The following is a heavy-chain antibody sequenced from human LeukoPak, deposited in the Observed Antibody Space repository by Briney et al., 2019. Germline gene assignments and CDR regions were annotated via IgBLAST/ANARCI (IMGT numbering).Heavy chain of an antibody. D-gene: IGHD6-13*01. CDR3: AKGMSTSWRTFDY. Sequence: PGGSLRLSCAASGFTFSDYYMSWIRQAPGKGLEWVSYISSSGSTIYYADSVKGRFTISRDNATNSLYLQMNSLRAEDTAVYYCAKGMSTSWRTFDYWGQGTLVTVSS. J-gene: IGHJ4*02. CDR2: ISSSGSTI. CDR1: GFTFSDYY. V-gene: IGHV3-11*01.